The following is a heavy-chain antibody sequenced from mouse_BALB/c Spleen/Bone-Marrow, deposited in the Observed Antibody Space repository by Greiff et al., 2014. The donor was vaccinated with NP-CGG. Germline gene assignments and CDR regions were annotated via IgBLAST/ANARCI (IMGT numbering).Heavy chain of an antibody. D-gene: IGHD2-1*01. J-gene: IGHJ2*01. CDR3: ARQGYYGKGDY. V-gene: IGHV4-1*02. CDR1: GFDFSRYW. CDR2: INPDSSTI. Sequence: EVQLQESGGGLVQPGGSLKLSCAASGFDFSRYWMSWVRQAPGKGLEWIGEINPDSSTINYTPSLKDKFIISRDNAKNTLYLQMIKVRSEDTALYDCARQGYYGKGDYWGQGTTLTVSS.